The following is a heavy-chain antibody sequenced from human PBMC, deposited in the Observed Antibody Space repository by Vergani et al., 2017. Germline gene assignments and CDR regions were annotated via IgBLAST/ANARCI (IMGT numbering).Heavy chain of an antibody. CDR3: ARVMGYGSVSYYKRYWFDP. CDR2: IIPIFGTA. CDR1: GGTFSSYA. V-gene: IGHV1-69*01. Sequence: QVQLVQSGAEVKKPGSSVKVSCKASGGTFSSYAISWVRQAPGQGLEWMGGIIPIFGTANYAQKFQGRVTITADESTSTAYMELSSLRSEDTAVYYCARVMGYGSVSYYKRYWFDPWGQGTLVTVSS. J-gene: IGHJ5*02. D-gene: IGHD3-10*01.